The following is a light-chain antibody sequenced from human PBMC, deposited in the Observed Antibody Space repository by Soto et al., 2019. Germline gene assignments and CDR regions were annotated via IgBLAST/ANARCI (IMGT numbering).Light chain of an antibody. J-gene: IGKJ4*01. CDR3: QQYSSSPLT. CDR1: QSVRSSH. V-gene: IGKV3-20*01. CDR2: GAS. Sequence: EIVLTQSPGTLSLSPGERATLSCRTSQSVRSSHLAWYQQKPGQAPRLLIHGASSRATGIPDRFSGSGSGTDFTLTISRLEPEDFAVYHCQQYSSSPLTFGGGTKVDIK.